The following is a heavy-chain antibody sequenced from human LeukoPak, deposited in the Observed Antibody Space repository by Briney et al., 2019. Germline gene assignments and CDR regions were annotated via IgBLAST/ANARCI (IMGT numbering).Heavy chain of an antibody. CDR1: GFIFSSYA. CDR3: AKTPYYDFWSGYFNWFDP. V-gene: IGHV3-23*01. Sequence: GGSLRLSCAASGFIFSSYAMSWVRQAPGKGLEWDSAISGSGGSTYYADSVKGRFTISRDNSKNTLYLQMNSLRAEDTAVYYCAKTPYYDFWSGYFNWFDPWGQGTLVTVSS. J-gene: IGHJ5*02. CDR2: ISGSGGST. D-gene: IGHD3-3*01.